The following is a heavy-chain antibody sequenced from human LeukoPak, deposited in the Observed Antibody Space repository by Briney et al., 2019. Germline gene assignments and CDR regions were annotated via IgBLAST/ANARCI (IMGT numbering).Heavy chain of an antibody. CDR1: GYTFTDYY. J-gene: IGHJ3*02. V-gene: IGHV1-2*02. CDR3: ARGTYYYDSSLQGFDAFDI. Sequence: AASVKVSCKASGYTFTDYYMRWVRQAPGQGLEWMGWINPNSGGTNYAQKFQGRVTMTRDTSISTAYMGLSRLRSDDTAVYYCARGTYYYDSSLQGFDAFDIWGQGTMVTVSS. CDR2: INPNSGGT. D-gene: IGHD3-22*01.